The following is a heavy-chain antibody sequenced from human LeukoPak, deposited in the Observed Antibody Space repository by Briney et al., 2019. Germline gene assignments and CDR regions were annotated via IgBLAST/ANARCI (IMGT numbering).Heavy chain of an antibody. D-gene: IGHD6-19*01. CDR2: INHSGST. CDR1: GGSFSGYY. CDR3: ARYSSGSRSEYYFDY. Sequence: SETLSLTCAVYGGSFSGYYWSWIRQPPGKGLKCIGEINHSGSTNYNPSLKSRVTISVDTSKNQFSLKLSSVTPADTAVYYCARYSSGSRSEYYFDYWGQGTLFTVSS. J-gene: IGHJ4*02. V-gene: IGHV4-34*01.